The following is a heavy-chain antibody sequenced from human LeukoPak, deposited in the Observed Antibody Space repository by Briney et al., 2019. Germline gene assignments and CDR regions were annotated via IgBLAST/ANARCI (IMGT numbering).Heavy chain of an antibody. J-gene: IGHJ4*02. CDR1: GGSFSGYY. D-gene: IGHD1-26*01. CDR3: ARFDLGATKCLDY. V-gene: IGHV4-34*01. CDR2: INHSGST. Sequence: PSETLSLTCAVYGGSFSGYYWSWIRQPPGKGLEWIGVINHSGSTNYNPSLKSRVTISVDTSKNQFSLKLSSVTAADTAVYYCARFDLGATKCLDYWGQGTLVTVSS.